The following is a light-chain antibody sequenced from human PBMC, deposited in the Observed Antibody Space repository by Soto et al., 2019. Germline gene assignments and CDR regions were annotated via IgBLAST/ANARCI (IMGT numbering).Light chain of an antibody. Sequence: DIQMTQSPSTLSGSVGDRVTITCRASQTISSWLAWYQQKPGKAPKLLIYKASTLKSGVPSRFSGSGSGTEFTLTISSLQSDDFAAYYCQHYNSYSVAFGHGTKVDLK. J-gene: IGKJ1*01. CDR3: QHYNSYSVA. CDR1: QTISSW. V-gene: IGKV1-5*03. CDR2: KAS.